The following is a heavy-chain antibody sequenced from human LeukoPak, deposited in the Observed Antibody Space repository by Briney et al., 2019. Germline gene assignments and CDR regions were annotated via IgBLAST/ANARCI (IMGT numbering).Heavy chain of an antibody. D-gene: IGHD3-22*01. CDR2: IIPIFGTA. J-gene: IGHJ4*02. Sequence: LRASVKVSCKASGGTFSSYAISWVRQAPGQGLEWMGGIIPIFGTANYAQKFQGRVTITADESTSTAYMELSSLRSEDTAVYYCARDPDSSGYYDYWGQGTLVTVSS. V-gene: IGHV1-69*13. CDR3: ARDPDSSGYYDY. CDR1: GGTFSSYA.